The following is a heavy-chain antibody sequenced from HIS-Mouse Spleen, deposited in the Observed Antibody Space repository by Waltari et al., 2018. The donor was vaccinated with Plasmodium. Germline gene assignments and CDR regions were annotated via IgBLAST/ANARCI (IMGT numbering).Heavy chain of an antibody. V-gene: IGHV2-5*01. D-gene: IGHD3-22*01. CDR1: GFSLSPRGVG. CDR2: IYWNDDK. CDR3: AHRVYDSSGYYNWFDP. Sequence: QITLKESGPTLVKPTQTLTLTCTFSGFSLSPRGVGVGWLRHTPGKALEWLALIYWNDDKRYSPSLKSRLTITKDTSKNQVVLTMTNMDPVDTATYYCAHRVYDSSGYYNWFDPWGQGTLVTVSS. J-gene: IGHJ5*02.